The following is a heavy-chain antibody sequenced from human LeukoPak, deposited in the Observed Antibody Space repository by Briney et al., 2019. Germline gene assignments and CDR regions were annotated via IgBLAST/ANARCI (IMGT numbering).Heavy chain of an antibody. V-gene: IGHV3-74*01. J-gene: IGHJ5*02. Sequence: PGGSLRLSCAASGFTFSSYWMHWVRHAPGKGLVWVSRINTDGSSTSYADSVKGRFTISRDNTKNTLYLQMNSLRAEDTAVYYCARDPDCDSTSCYIGPYNWFDPWGQGTLVTVSS. CDR1: GFTFSSYW. D-gene: IGHD2-2*02. CDR2: INTDGSST. CDR3: ARDPDCDSTSCYIGPYNWFDP.